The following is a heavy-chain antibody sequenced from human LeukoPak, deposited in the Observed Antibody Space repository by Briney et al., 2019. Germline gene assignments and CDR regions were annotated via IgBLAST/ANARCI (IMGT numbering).Heavy chain of an antibody. D-gene: IGHD3-9*01. V-gene: IGHV3-11*01. J-gene: IGHJ4*02. CDR2: ISSSGSTI. CDR1: GFTFSDYY. Sequence: PGGSLRLSCAASGFTFSDYYMSWIRQAPGKGLEWVSYISSSGSTIYYADSVKGRFTISRDNAKNSLYLQMNSLRAEDTAVYYCARFDTYYDILTGYYTAGYFDYWGQGTLVTVSS. CDR3: ARFDTYYDILTGYYTAGYFDY.